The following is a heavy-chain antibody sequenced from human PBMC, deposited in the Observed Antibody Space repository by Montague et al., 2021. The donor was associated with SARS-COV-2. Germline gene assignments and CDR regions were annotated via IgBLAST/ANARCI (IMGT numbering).Heavy chain of an antibody. D-gene: IGHD4-11*01. CDR3: ARNLPPATIFTVVTHFDF. J-gene: IGHJ4*01. CDR1: CDSVASNNYY. V-gene: IGHV4-39*01. CDR2: VFHTGKA. Sequence: SETLSLTCNVSCDSVASNNYYWGWLRQPPWRGLELIASVFHTGKAFYNPSLKSRSSISVDTATNQVSLKLTSVSGADTALYFCARNLPPATIFTVVTHFDFWGHGTRVTVS.